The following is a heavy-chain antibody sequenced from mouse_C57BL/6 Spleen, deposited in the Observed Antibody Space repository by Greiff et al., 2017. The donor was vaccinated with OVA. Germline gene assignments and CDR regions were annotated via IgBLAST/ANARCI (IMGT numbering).Heavy chain of an antibody. CDR1: GYTFTDYE. V-gene: IGHV1-15*01. J-gene: IGHJ4*01. D-gene: IGHD1-1*01. CDR3: TRSITTVVEAMDY. CDR2: IDPETGGT. Sequence: VQLQQSGAELVRPGASVTLSCKASGYTFTDYEMHWVKQTPVHGLEWIGAIDPETGGTAYNQKFKGKAILTADKSSSTAYMELRSLTSEDSAVYYCTRSITTVVEAMDYWGQGTSVTVSS.